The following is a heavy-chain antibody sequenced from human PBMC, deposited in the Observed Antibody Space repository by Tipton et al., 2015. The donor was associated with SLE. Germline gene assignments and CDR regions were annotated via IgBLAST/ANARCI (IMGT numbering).Heavy chain of an antibody. J-gene: IGHJ4*02. CDR1: GFTVSSNY. CDR2: IYSGGST. D-gene: IGHD6-13*01. V-gene: IGHV3-53*01. Sequence: SLRLSCAASGFTVSSNYMSWVRQAPGKGLGWVSIIYSGGSTYYADSVKGRFTISRDSSKNTLYLQMNSLRAEDTAVYYCARVRDAYSSSWYGTFDYWGQGTLVTVSS. CDR3: ARVRDAYSSSWYGTFDY.